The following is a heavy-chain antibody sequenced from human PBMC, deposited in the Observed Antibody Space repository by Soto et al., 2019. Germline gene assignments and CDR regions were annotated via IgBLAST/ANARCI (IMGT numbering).Heavy chain of an antibody. CDR3: ARDTRDGYYFEY. CDR2: MYKTGST. J-gene: IGHJ4*02. Sequence: PSETLSLTCTVSGGSISGYYWSWIRQPPGKGLEWIGEMYKTGSTVYNPSFKSRVTISVDTSKNQFSLKLTSVTAADTAVYYCARDTRDGYYFEYWGQGIQVT. CDR1: GGSISGYY. D-gene: IGHD1-26*01. V-gene: IGHV4-59*12.